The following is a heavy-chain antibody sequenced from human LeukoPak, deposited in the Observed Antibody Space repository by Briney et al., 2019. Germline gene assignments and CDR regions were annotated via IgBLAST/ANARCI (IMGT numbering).Heavy chain of an antibody. D-gene: IGHD1-26*01. CDR1: GFTFSSYG. J-gene: IGHJ4*02. Sequence: GGTLRLSCAASGFTFSSYGMSWVRQAPGKGLEWVSAISGSGGSTYYADSVKGRFTISRDNSKNTLYLQMNSLRAEDTAVYYCAKDRVGATLYFDFWGQGTLLTVSS. CDR3: AKDRVGATLYFDF. CDR2: ISGSGGST. V-gene: IGHV3-23*01.